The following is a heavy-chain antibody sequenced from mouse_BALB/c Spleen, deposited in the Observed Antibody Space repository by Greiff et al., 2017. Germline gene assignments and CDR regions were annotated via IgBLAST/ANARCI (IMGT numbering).Heavy chain of an antibody. V-gene: IGHV5-17*02. CDR1: GFTFSSFG. D-gene: IGHD2-1*01. CDR2: ISSGSSTI. CDR3: AKPYGTFYAMDY. Sequence: EVQLVESGGGLVKPGGSLKLSCAASGFTFSSFGMHWVRQAPEKGLEWVAYISSGSSTIYYADTVKGRFTISRDNPKNTLFLQMTSLRSEDTAMYYCAKPYGTFYAMDYWGQGTSVTVSS. J-gene: IGHJ4*01.